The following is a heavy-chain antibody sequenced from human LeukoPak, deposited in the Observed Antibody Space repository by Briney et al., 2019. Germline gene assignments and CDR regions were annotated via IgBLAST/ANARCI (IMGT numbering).Heavy chain of an antibody. CDR1: GYTFTSYG. Sequence: ASVKVSCKASGYTFTSYGISWVRQPPGQGLEWMGWISAYNGNTNYAQKLQGRVTMTTDTSTSTAYMELRSLRADDTAVYYCARAHFRRLRFLEWLSENWFDPWGQGTLVTVSS. CDR2: ISAYNGNT. CDR3: ARAHFRRLRFLEWLSENWFDP. J-gene: IGHJ5*02. V-gene: IGHV1-18*01. D-gene: IGHD3-3*01.